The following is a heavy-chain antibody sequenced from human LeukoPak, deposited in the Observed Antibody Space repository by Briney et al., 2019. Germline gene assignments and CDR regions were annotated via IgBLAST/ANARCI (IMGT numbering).Heavy chain of an antibody. CDR2: IYPDDSDT. J-gene: IGHJ3*02. CDR3: ARIWLRAFDI. D-gene: IGHD3-16*01. V-gene: IGHV5-51*01. Sequence: GEPLKISCKGSEYSFTNYWIAWLRKMPGKGQEWMRIIYPDDSDTRYSPCFQGQVTISADKSISTAYLQWSSLKASDTAMYYCARIWLRAFDIWSQGTMVTVSS. CDR1: EYSFTNYW.